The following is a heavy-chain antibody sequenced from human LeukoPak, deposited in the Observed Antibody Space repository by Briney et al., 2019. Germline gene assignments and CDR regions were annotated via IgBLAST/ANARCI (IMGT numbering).Heavy chain of an antibody. V-gene: IGHV3-30-3*01. Sequence: GGSLRLSCAASGFTFSSYAMHWVRQAPGKGLEWVAVISYDGSNKYYADSVKGRFIIPRDNSKNTLYLQMNSLRAEDTAVYYCARPYSSGWYDYWGQGTLVTVSS. CDR2: ISYDGSNK. J-gene: IGHJ4*02. D-gene: IGHD6-19*01. CDR3: ARPYSSGWYDY. CDR1: GFTFSSYA.